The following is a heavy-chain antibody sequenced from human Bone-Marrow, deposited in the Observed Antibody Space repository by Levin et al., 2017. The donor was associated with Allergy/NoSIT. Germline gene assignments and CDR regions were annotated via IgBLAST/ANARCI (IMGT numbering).Heavy chain of an antibody. CDR2: MNPKSGAA. CDR1: GHTFTDYY. V-gene: IGHV1-2*02. Sequence: GASVKVSCKASGHTFTDYYTHWVRQAPGQGLEWVGWMNPKSGAATYAQKFQGRVTMTRDTSIDTAYMELTSLRSDDTAVYYCAREPDCSTTTCSGPDYWGNGTPVTVSS. CDR3: AREPDCSTTTCSGPDY. J-gene: IGHJ4*01. D-gene: IGHD2-2*01.